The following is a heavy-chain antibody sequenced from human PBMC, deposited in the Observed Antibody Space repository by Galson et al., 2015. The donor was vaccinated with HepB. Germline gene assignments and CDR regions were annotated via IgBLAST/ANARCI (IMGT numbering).Heavy chain of an antibody. Sequence: SVKVSCKASGYTFTGYYMHWVRQAPGQGLEWMGRINPNSGGTNYAQKFQGRVTMTRDTSISTAYMELSRLRSDDTAVYYCARDFRNCTGGVCYRFCYWGQGTLVTVSS. V-gene: IGHV1-2*06. D-gene: IGHD2-8*02. J-gene: IGHJ4*02. CDR2: INPNSGGT. CDR3: ARDFRNCTGGVCYRFCY. CDR1: GYTFTGYY.